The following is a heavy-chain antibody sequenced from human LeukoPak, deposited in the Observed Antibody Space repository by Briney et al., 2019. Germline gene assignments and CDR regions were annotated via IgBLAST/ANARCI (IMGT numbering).Heavy chain of an antibody. CDR1: GYSISSGYY. Sequence: SETLSLTCTVSGYSISSGYYWGWIRQPPGKGLEWIGSIYHSGSSTYYNPSLKSRVTISVDTSKNQFSLKLSSVTAADTAVYYCARVDFWSGIDYWGQGTLVTVSS. CDR3: ARVDFWSGIDY. D-gene: IGHD3-3*01. CDR2: IYHSGSST. V-gene: IGHV4-38-2*02. J-gene: IGHJ4*02.